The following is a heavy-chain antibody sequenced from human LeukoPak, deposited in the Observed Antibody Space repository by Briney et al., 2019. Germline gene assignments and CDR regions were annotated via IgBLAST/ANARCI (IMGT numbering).Heavy chain of an antibody. J-gene: IGHJ4*02. D-gene: IGHD5-12*01. Sequence: PSEILSLTCTVSGGSISSSSYYWGWIRQPPGKGLGWIGSIYYSGSTYYNPSLRSRVTISVDTSKNQFSLKLSSVTAADTAVYYCARDNGGYEKETFDYWGQGTLVTVSS. V-gene: IGHV4-39*07. CDR1: GGSISSSSYY. CDR3: ARDNGGYEKETFDY. CDR2: IYYSGST.